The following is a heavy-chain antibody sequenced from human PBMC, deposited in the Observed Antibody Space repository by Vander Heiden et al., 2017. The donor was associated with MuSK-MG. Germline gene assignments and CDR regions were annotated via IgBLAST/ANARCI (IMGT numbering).Heavy chain of an antibody. J-gene: IGHJ6*02. CDR2: ISWNSGSV. D-gene: IGHD3-22*01. V-gene: IGHV3-9*03. CDR1: GFTFDDYG. CDR3: GKDAVVRGHSSGYPTMDA. Sequence: EVQLVESGGGLIQPGRSLRLSCEVSGFTFDDYGMHWVRQAAGKGLEGVSGISWNSGSVGYADSVKGRFTISRDNAKNSLYLQMNSLRTEDVALYYCGKDAVVRGHSSGYPTMDAWGQGTSGTAPS.